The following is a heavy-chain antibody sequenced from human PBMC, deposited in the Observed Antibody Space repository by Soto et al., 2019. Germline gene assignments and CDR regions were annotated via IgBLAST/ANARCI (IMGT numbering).Heavy chain of an antibody. V-gene: IGHV4-59*11. Sequence: SETLSLTCTVSGDSISSHYWSWIRQPPGKGLEWIGEIYHSGNTNYNPSLKSRVTISVDTSRGQFSLRLSSVTAADTAIYYCARDKRRCCGGGNCCSTWLGPWGQGSLVTVS. D-gene: IGHD2-15*01. CDR2: IYHSGNT. CDR3: ARDKRRCCGGGNCCSTWLGP. J-gene: IGHJ5*02. CDR1: GDSISSHY.